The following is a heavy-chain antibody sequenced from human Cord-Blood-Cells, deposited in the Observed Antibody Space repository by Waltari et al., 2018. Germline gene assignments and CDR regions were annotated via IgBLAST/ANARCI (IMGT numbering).Heavy chain of an antibody. J-gene: IGHJ5*02. V-gene: IGHV1-69*01. CDR2: IIPIFGTA. Sequence: QVQLVQSGAEVKKPGSSVKVSCKASGGTFSSYAISWVRQAPGQGLEWMGGIIPIFGTANYAQKFQGRVTITADESMSTAYMELSSLRSEDTAVYYCAREPYDYVWGSYRGFDPWGQGTLVTVSS. CDR3: AREPYDYVWGSYRGFDP. CDR1: GGTFSSYA. D-gene: IGHD3-16*02.